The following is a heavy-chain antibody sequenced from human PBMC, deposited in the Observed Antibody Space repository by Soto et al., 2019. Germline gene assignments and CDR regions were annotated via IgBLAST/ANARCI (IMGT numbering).Heavy chain of an antibody. V-gene: IGHV3-23*01. CDR2: ISGSGGST. CDR3: ANSRVEVRSRSALNYYYYGMDV. Sequence: EVQLLESGGGLVQPGGSLRLSCAASGFTFSSYAMSWVRQAPGKGLEWVSAISGSGGSTYYADSVKGRFTISRDNSKNTLYLQMNSLRAEDTAVYYCANSRVEVRSRSALNYYYYGMDVWGQGTTVTVSS. J-gene: IGHJ6*02. D-gene: IGHD6-6*01. CDR1: GFTFSSYA.